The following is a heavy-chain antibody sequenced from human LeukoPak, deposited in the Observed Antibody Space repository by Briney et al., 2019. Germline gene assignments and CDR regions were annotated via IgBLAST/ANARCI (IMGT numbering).Heavy chain of an antibody. CDR2: MNPGSGNT. J-gene: IGHJ4*02. D-gene: IGHD7-27*01. CDR1: GYTFTSYG. V-gene: IGHV1-8*02. CDR3: ARGRPTNLGGIY. Sequence: ASVKVSCKASGYTFTSYGINWSRQAAGQGLEWMGWMNPGSGNTVSAQKFQGRVTMTWDTSISTAYMELSSLRSEDTAVYYCARGRPTNLGGIYWGQGTLVTVSS.